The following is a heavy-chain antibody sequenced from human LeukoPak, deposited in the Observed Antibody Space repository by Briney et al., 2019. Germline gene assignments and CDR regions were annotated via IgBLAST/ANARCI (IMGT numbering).Heavy chain of an antibody. CDR3: ARGEDCSSTSCSYYFDY. CDR1: GGTFSSYA. CDR2: IIPIFGTA. V-gene: IGHV1-69*13. Sequence: SVKVSCKASGGTFSSYAISWVRQAPGQGLEWMGGIIPIFGTANYAQKFQGRVTITADESTSTAYMELSSLRSEDTAVYYCARGEDCSSTSCSYYFDYWGQGTLVTVSS. J-gene: IGHJ4*02. D-gene: IGHD2-2*01.